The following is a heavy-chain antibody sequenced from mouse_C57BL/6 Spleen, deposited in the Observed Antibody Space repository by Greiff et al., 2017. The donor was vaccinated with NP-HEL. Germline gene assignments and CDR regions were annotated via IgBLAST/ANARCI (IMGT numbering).Heavy chain of an antibody. Sequence: QVQLKQSGAELVKPGASVKISCKASGYAFSSYWMNWVKQRPGKGLEWIGQIYPGDGDTNYNGKFKGKATLTADKSSSTAYMQLSSLTSEDSAVYFCAREETTVVPRFDYWGQGTTLTVSS. D-gene: IGHD1-1*01. CDR2: IYPGDGDT. V-gene: IGHV1-80*01. CDR3: AREETTVVPRFDY. J-gene: IGHJ2*01. CDR1: GYAFSSYW.